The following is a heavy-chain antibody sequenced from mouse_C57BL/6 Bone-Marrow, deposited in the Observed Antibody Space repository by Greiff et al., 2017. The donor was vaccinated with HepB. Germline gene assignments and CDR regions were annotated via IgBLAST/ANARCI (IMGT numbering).Heavy chain of an antibody. CDR1: GYTFTSYW. J-gene: IGHJ2*01. Sequence: EVQLQQSGTVLARPGASVKMSCKTSGYTFTSYWMHWVKQRPGQGLEWIGAIYPGNSDTSYNQKFKGKATLTAVTSASTAYMELSSLTTEDSAVYYCTRRSSRYDIDYWGQGTTLTVSS. D-gene: IGHD2-3*01. V-gene: IGHV1-5*01. CDR3: TRRSSRYDIDY. CDR2: IYPGNSDT.